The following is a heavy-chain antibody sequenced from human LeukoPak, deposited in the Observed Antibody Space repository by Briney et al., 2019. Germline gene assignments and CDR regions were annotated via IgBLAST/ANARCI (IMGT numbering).Heavy chain of an antibody. CDR3: ARSPRLRRYGYGPWELPVSYFDS. Sequence: PSETLSLTCTVSGGSISSGSYYWTWIRQPAGKGLEYIGRIYISGSPSYNPSLKSRVTISVDTSKNQFSLKLSSVTAAESAVYYCARSPRLRRYGYGPWELPVSYFDSWGQGTLVTVSS. V-gene: IGHV4-61*02. D-gene: IGHD1-26*01. CDR2: IYISGSP. J-gene: IGHJ4*02. CDR1: GGSISSGSYY.